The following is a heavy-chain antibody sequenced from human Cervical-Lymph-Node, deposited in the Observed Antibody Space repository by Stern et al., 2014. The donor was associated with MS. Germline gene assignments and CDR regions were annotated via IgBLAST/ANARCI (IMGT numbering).Heavy chain of an antibody. J-gene: IGHJ4*02. V-gene: IGHV1-69*09. Sequence: QVQLVQSGAEVKKPGSSVKVSCKASGGTFSSYTISWVRQAPGQGLEWMGRIIPILGIANYAQKYQGRVPITADKSTSTAYMELSSLRSEDTAVYYCARLRPGRQWRVDGMDYWGQGTLVTVSS. CDR1: GGTFSSYT. D-gene: IGHD6-19*01. CDR2: IIPILGIA. CDR3: ARLRPGRQWRVDGMDY.